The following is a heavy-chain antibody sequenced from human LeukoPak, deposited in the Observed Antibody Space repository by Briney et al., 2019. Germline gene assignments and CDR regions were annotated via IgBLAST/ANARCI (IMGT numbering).Heavy chain of an antibody. D-gene: IGHD6-13*01. Sequence: SETLSLTCSVSGGSISGYYWSWIRQPAGKGLECIGRISSSGSTNYNPSLKSRVTMSVDTSKNQFFLKLSSVTAADTAVYYCARRGIAAAGYYFDYWGQGTLVTVSS. CDR3: ARRGIAAAGYYFDY. CDR2: ISSSGST. V-gene: IGHV4-4*07. CDR1: GGSISGYY. J-gene: IGHJ4*02.